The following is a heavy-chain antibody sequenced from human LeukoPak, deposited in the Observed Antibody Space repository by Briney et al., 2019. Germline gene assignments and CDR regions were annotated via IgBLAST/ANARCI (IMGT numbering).Heavy chain of an antibody. Sequence: PGGSLRLSCAASGFTVSSNYMSWVRQAPGKGLEWVSVIYSGGSTYYADSVKGRFTISRDNAKNTLYLQMNSLRAEDTAVYYCARDLGIAAAGRSNWFDPWGQGTLVTVSS. D-gene: IGHD6-13*01. CDR2: IYSGGST. CDR1: GFTVSSNY. J-gene: IGHJ5*02. V-gene: IGHV3-53*05. CDR3: ARDLGIAAAGRSNWFDP.